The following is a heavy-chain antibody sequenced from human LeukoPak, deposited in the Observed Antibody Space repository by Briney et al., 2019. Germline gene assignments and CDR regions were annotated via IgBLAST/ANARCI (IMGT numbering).Heavy chain of an antibody. CDR3: ARDRGIAVAGPVDY. CDR1: GFTFTAYL. J-gene: IGHJ4*02. D-gene: IGHD6-19*01. CDR2: MSSDGNAM. V-gene: IGHV3-30-3*01. Sequence: GGSLRLSCAASGFTFTAYLIHWVRQAPGKGLEWVAVMSSDGNAMFYADSVKGRFTISRDNSKNTLYLQMNSLRAEDTAVYYCARDRGIAVAGPVDYWGQGTLVTVSS.